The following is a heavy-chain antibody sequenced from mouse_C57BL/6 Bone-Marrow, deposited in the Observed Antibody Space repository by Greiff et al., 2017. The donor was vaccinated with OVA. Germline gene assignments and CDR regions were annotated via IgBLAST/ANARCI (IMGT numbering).Heavy chain of an antibody. Sequence: QVQLQQSGAELVKPGASVKLSCKASGYTFTSYWMQWVKQRPGQGLEWIGEIDPSDSYTNYNQKFKGKATLTVDTSSSTAYMQLSSLTSEDSAVYYCARERDYEGMDYWGQGTSVTVSS. CDR3: ARERDYEGMDY. D-gene: IGHD2-4*01. CDR2: IDPSDSYT. V-gene: IGHV1-50*01. J-gene: IGHJ4*01. CDR1: GYTFTSYW.